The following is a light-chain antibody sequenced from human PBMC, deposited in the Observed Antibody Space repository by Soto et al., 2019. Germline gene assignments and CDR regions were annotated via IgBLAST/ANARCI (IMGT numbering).Light chain of an antibody. Sequence: QSVLTQPPSVSGAPGQRVTISCTWSSSNIGAGYDVHWYQQLPGTAPKILIYGNSNRPSGVPDRFSGSKSGTSASLAITGLQAEDEADYYCQSYDSSLSGSLFGGGTKLTVL. V-gene: IGLV1-40*01. CDR2: GNS. CDR3: QSYDSSLSGSL. CDR1: SSNIGAGYD. J-gene: IGLJ2*01.